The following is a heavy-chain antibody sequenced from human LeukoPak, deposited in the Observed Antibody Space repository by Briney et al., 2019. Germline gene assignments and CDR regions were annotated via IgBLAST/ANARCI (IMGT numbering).Heavy chain of an antibody. V-gene: IGHV3-74*01. CDR1: GFTFSSYW. D-gene: IGHD2-2*01. CDR2: INSGGSST. CDR3: ARDQGYCSSTSCHNPYDY. J-gene: IGHJ4*02. Sequence: GGSLRLSCAASGFTFSSYWMHWVRQAPGKGLVWVSRINSGGSSTSYADSVKGRFTISRDNAKNTLYLQMNSLRAEDTAVYYCARDQGYCSSTSCHNPYDYWGQGTLVTVSS.